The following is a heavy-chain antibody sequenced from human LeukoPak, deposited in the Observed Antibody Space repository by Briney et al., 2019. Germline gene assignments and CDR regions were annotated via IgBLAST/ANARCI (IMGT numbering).Heavy chain of an antibody. Sequence: PGGSLRLSCEASGFTFTTYSMTWVRQAPGKGLEWVSIISSGSSAIFSADALKGRFTISRDDAKNLLYLDMNSLRAEDTAVYYCARDLMVYAIGGSWFDPWGQGTLVTVSS. D-gene: IGHD2-8*01. CDR1: GFTFTTYS. CDR2: ISSGSSAI. J-gene: IGHJ5*02. V-gene: IGHV3-21*01. CDR3: ARDLMVYAIGGSWFDP.